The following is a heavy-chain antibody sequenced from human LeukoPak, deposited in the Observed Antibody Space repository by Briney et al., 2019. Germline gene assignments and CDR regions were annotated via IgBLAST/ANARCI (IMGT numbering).Heavy chain of an antibody. CDR2: ISDSGGGS. CDR3: AKHSGTRGWYNDY. V-gene: IGHV3-23*01. CDR1: GFTFSSYA. J-gene: IGHJ4*02. D-gene: IGHD6-19*01. Sequence: GGSLRLSCAASGFTFSSYAMTWVRQAPGRGLEWVSGISDSGGGSYYADSVKGRFTISRENSKNTLYLQMNSLRADDMAVYYCAKHSGTRGWYNDYWGRGTLVTVSS.